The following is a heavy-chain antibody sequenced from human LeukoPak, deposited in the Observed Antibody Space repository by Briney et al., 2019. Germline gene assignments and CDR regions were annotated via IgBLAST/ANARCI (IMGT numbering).Heavy chain of an antibody. V-gene: IGHV1-2*06. Sequence: GASVKVSCKASGYTFTGYYMHWVRQAPGQGLEWMGRINPNSGGTNYAQKFQGRVTMTRGTSISTAYMELSRLRSDDTAVYYCASFDRGNKQQLVIYWGQGTLVTVSS. D-gene: IGHD6-13*01. CDR1: GYTFTGYY. CDR3: ASFDRGNKQQLVIY. CDR2: INPNSGGT. J-gene: IGHJ4*02.